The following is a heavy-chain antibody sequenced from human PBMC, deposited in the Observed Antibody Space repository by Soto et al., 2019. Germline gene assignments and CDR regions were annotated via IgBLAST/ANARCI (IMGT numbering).Heavy chain of an antibody. CDR1: GGTFNSFG. CDR3: AIEVWGRGGYYLDS. V-gene: IGHV1-69*01. Sequence: QVHVVQSGAEVKKPGSSVKVTCKAFGGTFNSFGNNWVRQAPGQGLEWMGGIIPVFGTTKYAQKFRDRVMLVADGSASTSCMELGSLTSVDMAVYYCAIEVWGRGGYYLDSWGQGTLVTVPS. CDR2: IIPVFGTT. J-gene: IGHJ4*02. D-gene: IGHD7-27*01.